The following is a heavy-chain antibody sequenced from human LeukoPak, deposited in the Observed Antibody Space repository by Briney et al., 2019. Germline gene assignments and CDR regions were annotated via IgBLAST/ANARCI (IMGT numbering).Heavy chain of an antibody. CDR3: AKDSDIVATMAYYFDY. CDR2: ISGSGGST. D-gene: IGHD5-12*01. Sequence: PGGSLRLSCAASGFTFSSYAMSWVRQAPGKGLEWVSAISGSGGSTYYADSVKGRFTISRDNSKNTLYLQMNSLRAEDTAVYYCAKDSDIVATMAYYFDYWGQGTLVTVSS. CDR1: GFTFSSYA. J-gene: IGHJ4*02. V-gene: IGHV3-23*01.